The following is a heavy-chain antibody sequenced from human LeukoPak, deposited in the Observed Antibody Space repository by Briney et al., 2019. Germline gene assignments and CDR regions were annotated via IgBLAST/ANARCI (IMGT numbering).Heavy chain of an antibody. Sequence: ASVKVSCKASGYTFTSYGISWVRQAPGQGLEWMGWISAYNGNTNYAQMLQGRITMTTDTSTSTAYMELRSLRTDDTAVYYCARVSGPLRFGPNDYWGQGTQVTVSS. CDR2: ISAYNGNT. D-gene: IGHD5-12*01. CDR1: GYTFTSYG. V-gene: IGHV1-18*01. CDR3: ARVSGPLRFGPNDY. J-gene: IGHJ4*02.